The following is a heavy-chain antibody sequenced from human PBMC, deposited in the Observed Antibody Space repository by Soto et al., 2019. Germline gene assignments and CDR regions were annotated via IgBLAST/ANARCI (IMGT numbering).Heavy chain of an antibody. D-gene: IGHD3-16*01. J-gene: IGHJ4*02. Sequence: GGSLRLSCAASGLSFSSYGMHWVRQAPGKGLEWVAVISYDGSDEYYADSVKGRFTISRDNSKNTLYLQMNSLRAEDTAVYYCARDPWAADYWGQGTLVTVSS. CDR3: ARDPWAADY. CDR1: GLSFSSYG. CDR2: ISYDGSDE. V-gene: IGHV3-30*03.